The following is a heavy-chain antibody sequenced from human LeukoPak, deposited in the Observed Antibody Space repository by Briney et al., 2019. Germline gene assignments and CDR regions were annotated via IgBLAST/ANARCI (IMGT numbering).Heavy chain of an antibody. Sequence: GALRLSCAASGFTFSSYGMSWVRQAPGKGLEWVSAISGSGGSTYYADSVKGRFTISRDNSKNTLYLQMNSLRAEDTAVYYCASFGIAVAGTKRYWFDPWGQGTLVTVSS. D-gene: IGHD6-19*01. CDR2: ISGSGGST. CDR1: GFTFSSYG. CDR3: ASFGIAVAGTKRYWFDP. J-gene: IGHJ5*02. V-gene: IGHV3-23*01.